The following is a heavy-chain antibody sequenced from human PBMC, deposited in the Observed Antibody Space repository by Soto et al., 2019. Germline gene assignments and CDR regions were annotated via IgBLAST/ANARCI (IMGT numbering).Heavy chain of an antibody. CDR3: ARGGRNRYLTGYYI. Sequence: GATAKVSCQASGYTFTSYDINWVRQATGQGLEWMGWMNPNSGNTGHAQQFQGRVTMTRNTSISTAYMELSSLRSEDTAVYYCARGGRNRYLTGYYIWGQGTLVTVSS. CDR2: MNPNSGNT. CDR1: GYTFTSYD. J-gene: IGHJ4*02. D-gene: IGHD3-9*01. V-gene: IGHV1-8*01.